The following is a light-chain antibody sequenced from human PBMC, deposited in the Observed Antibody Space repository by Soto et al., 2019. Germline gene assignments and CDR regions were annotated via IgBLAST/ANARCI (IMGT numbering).Light chain of an antibody. CDR3: QQFNNYPVT. V-gene: IGKV1D-13*01. CDR2: DAS. Sequence: ASQAISGALAWYQRKPGKAPKLLIYDASSLESGVPLRFSGSGSRTDFTLTISSLQPEDSARYYCQQFNNYPVTFGQGTRLEIK. CDR1: QAISGA. J-gene: IGKJ5*01.